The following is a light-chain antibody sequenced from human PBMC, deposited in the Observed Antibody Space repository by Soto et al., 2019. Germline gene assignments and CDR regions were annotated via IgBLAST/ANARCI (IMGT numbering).Light chain of an antibody. J-gene: IGKJ1*01. CDR1: QSISIN. CDR2: GAS. V-gene: IGKV3-15*01. CDR3: QQYNNWLMWT. Sequence: EIVMTQSPDTLSVSPGERATLSCRASQSISINLAWYQQKPGQAPRLLIYGASTRATGIPARFSGSGSGTEFTLTISSLQSEDSAVYYCQQYNNWLMWTFGQGTKVDIK.